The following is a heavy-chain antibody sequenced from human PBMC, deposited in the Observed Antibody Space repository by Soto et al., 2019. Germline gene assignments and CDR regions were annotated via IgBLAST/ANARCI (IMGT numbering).Heavy chain of an antibody. D-gene: IGHD2-8*01. CDR2: ISYDGSNK. Sequence: PGGSLRLSCAASGLTFSIHGMHWVRQAPGKGLEWVAVISYDGSNKYYADSVKGRFTISRDNSKNTLYLQMNSLRAEDTAVYYCAKPNPKNWFDPWGQGTLVTVSS. J-gene: IGHJ5*02. CDR1: GLTFSIHG. CDR3: AKPNPKNWFDP. V-gene: IGHV3-30*18.